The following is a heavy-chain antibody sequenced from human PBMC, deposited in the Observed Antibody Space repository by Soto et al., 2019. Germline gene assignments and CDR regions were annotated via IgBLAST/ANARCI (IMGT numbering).Heavy chain of an antibody. J-gene: IGHJ4*02. V-gene: IGHV3-30-3*01. CDR2: ISYDGSNK. CDR1: GFTFSSYA. D-gene: IGHD2-15*01. Sequence: QVQLVESGGGVVQPGRSLRLSCAASGFTFSSYAMHWVRQAPGKGLEWVAVISYDGSNKYYADSVKGRFTISRDNSKNTLYLQMNSLRAEDTAVYYCPRGVLYYCSGGSCYLFDYWGQGTLVTVSS. CDR3: PRGVLYYCSGGSCYLFDY.